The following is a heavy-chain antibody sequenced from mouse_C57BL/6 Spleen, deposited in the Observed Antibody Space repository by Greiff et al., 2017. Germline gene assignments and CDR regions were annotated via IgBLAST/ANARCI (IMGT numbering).Heavy chain of an antibody. V-gene: IGHV3-1*01. D-gene: IGHD1-1*01. CDR2: ISYSGST. Sequence: DVQLQESGPGMVKPSQSLSLTCTVTGYSITSGYDWHWIRHFPGNKLEWMGYISYSGSTNYNPSLKNRISITHDTSKNHFFLKLNSVTTEDTATYYCASSWYGSSYGYFDVWGTGTTVTVSS. CDR1: GYSITSGYD. J-gene: IGHJ1*03. CDR3: ASSWYGSSYGYFDV.